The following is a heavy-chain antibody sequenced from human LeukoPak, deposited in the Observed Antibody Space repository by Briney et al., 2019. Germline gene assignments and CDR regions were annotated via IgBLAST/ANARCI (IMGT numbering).Heavy chain of an antibody. CDR2: IYHTGST. V-gene: IGHV4-59*08. D-gene: IGHD4-11*01. CDR1: GGSITDYY. Sequence: SETLSLTCTVSGGSITDYYWSWLRQPPGKGLQRIGFIYHTGSTRYNPSLRSRVTISVDTSKEQFSLELISVSAADTAVYYCARQPPYRYSSTWPPFYYYGMDVWGQGATVTVSS. CDR3: ARQPPYRYSSTWPPFYYYGMDV. J-gene: IGHJ6*02.